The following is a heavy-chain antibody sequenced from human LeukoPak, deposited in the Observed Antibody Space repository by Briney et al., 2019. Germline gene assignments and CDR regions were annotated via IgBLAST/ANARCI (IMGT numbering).Heavy chain of an antibody. D-gene: IGHD3-16*01. J-gene: IGHJ5*02. Sequence: GGSLRLSCVASGFTFSGYWMHWVRQAPGKGLVWVSRINTDGSRTSYADSVKGRFTISRDNAKNTVYLQMNSLRAEDTALYYCARVPQGEYNWFDPWGQGTLVTVSS. CDR1: GFTFSGYW. CDR3: ARVPQGEYNWFDP. CDR2: INTDGSRT. V-gene: IGHV3-74*01.